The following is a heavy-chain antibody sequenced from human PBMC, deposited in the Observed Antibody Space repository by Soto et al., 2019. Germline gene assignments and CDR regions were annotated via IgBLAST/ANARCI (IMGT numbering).Heavy chain of an antibody. CDR3: AKDVFPYSSSPRSAFDI. J-gene: IGHJ3*02. CDR1: GFTFSSYA. CDR2: ISGSGGST. D-gene: IGHD6-13*01. Sequence: GGSLRLSCAASGFTFSSYAMSWVRQAPGKGLEWVSAISGSGGSTYYADSMKGRFTIARDNSKNTLYLQMNSLRAEDTAVYYCAKDVFPYSSSPRSAFDIWGQGTMVTVSS. V-gene: IGHV3-23*01.